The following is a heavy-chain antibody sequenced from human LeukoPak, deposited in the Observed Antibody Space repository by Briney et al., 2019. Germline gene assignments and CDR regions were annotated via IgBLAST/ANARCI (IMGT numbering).Heavy chain of an antibody. CDR3: ARGSQALRGYSGYANWFDP. D-gene: IGHD5-12*01. J-gene: IGHJ5*02. Sequence: ASVKVSCKASGYTFTSYGISWVRQAPGQGLEWMGWISAYNGNTNYAQKLQGRVTMTTDTSTSTAYMELRSLRYDDTAVYYCARGSQALRGYSGYANWFDPWGQGTLVTVSS. V-gene: IGHV1-18*01. CDR1: GYTFTSYG. CDR2: ISAYNGNT.